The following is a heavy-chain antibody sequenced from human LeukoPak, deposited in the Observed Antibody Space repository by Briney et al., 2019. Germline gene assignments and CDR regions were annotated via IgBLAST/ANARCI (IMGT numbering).Heavy chain of an antibody. CDR1: GYSISTNYY. CDR3: VTPRSWELSDMAV. Sequence: SETLSLTCTVSGYSISTNYYWAWIRQSPGTGLEWIGSVYHDGATYYNPSPKSRVIVSVDTSKNEFSLRLTSVTAADTAVYYCVTPRSWELSDMAVWGKGTTVIVSS. D-gene: IGHD1-26*01. V-gene: IGHV4-38-2*02. J-gene: IGHJ6*03. CDR2: VYHDGAT.